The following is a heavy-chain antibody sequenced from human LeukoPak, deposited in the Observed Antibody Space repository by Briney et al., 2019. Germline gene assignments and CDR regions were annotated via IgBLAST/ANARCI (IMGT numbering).Heavy chain of an antibody. V-gene: IGHV4-34*01. Sequence: SETLSLTCAVYGGSFSGYYWSWIRQPPGKGLEWIGEINHSGSTNYSTSLKSRVTISVDTSKNQFSLELSSVTAADTGVYYCAGLNPQDYYDSSGYCDYWGQGTLVTVCS. D-gene: IGHD3-22*01. J-gene: IGHJ4*02. CDR1: GGSFSGYY. CDR2: INHSGST. CDR3: AGLNPQDYYDSSGYCDY.